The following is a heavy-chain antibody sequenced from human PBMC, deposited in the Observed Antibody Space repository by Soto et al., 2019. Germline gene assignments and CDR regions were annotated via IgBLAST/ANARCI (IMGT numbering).Heavy chain of an antibody. CDR2: IVSLGYT. CDR3: ARGGLIIPTYSPVEF. J-gene: IGHJ4*02. D-gene: IGHD3-16*01. V-gene: IGHV3-11*06. CDR1: GFSFSDYY. Sequence: PGGSLRLSCAASGFSFSDYYMSWVRQAPGKGLDLVSYIVSLGYTNYAYSVKGRFTISRDNAKNSLYLQMNSLGAEDTDLYYCARGGLIIPTYSPVEFSGQATLLTVSS.